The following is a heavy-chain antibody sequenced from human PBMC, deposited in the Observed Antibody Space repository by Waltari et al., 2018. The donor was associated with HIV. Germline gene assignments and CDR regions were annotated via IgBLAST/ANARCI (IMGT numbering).Heavy chain of an antibody. CDR1: ASSIHSSYY. CDR2: IYRTGTT. J-gene: IGHJ3*01. Sequence: QVRLQESGPGLVKPSETLSLTCSVSASSIHSSYYWGWLRQAPGKGLEWIGSIYRTGTTYYNPSLKSRVSISLNMSRNQFSLKLTSVTAADTAVYYCARDQDYYDSSGYTCYAFDPWGQGTMVIVSS. D-gene: IGHD3-22*01. CDR3: ARDQDYYDSSGYTCYAFDP. V-gene: IGHV4-38-2*02.